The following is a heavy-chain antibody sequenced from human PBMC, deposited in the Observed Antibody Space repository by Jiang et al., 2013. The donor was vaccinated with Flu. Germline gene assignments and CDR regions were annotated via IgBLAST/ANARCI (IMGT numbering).Heavy chain of an antibody. V-gene: IGHV6-1*01. CDR1: G. D-gene: IGHD1-7*01. J-gene: IGHJ4*02. CDR2: TYYRSKWYN. CDR3: ASAGTTFRKYCFDY. Sequence: GWHWIRQSPSRGLEWLGRTYYRSKWYNDYAVSVKSRITINPDTSKNQFSLQLNSVTPEDTAVYYCASAGTTFRKYCFDYWGQGTLVTVSS.